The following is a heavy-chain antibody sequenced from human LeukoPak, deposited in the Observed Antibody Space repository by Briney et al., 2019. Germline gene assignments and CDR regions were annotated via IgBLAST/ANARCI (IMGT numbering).Heavy chain of an antibody. CDR2: IIPIFGTA. CDR1: GGTFSSYA. V-gene: IGHV1-69*05. D-gene: IGHD6-6*01. Sequence: GASVKVSCKASGGTFSSYAISWVRQAPGQGLEWMGGIIPIFGTANYAQKFQGRVTITTDESTSTAYMELSSLRSEDTAVYYCARSSSSSSTYYYYMDVWGKGTTVTVPS. CDR3: ARSSSSSSTYYYYMDV. J-gene: IGHJ6*03.